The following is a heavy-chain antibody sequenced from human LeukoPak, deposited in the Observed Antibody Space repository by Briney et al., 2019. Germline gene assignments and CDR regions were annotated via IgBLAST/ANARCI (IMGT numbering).Heavy chain of an antibody. CDR2: ISKDGSDK. J-gene: IGHJ4*02. CDR3: ARDQGDY. CDR1: GFTFSDYA. Sequence: GGSLRLSCAASGFTFSDYAMHWVRQAPGKGLEWVAVISKDGSDKYYPGSVRGRFTISRDNAKNSLCLQMNSLRAEDTAVYYCARDQGDYWGQGTLVTVSS. V-gene: IGHV3-30-3*01.